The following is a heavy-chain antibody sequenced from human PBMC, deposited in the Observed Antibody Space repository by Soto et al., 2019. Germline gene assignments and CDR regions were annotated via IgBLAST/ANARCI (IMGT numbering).Heavy chain of an antibody. J-gene: IGHJ4*02. CDR3: ARDPEWELRGHKPFDY. Sequence: GASVKVSCKASGYTFTSYGISWVRQAPGQGLEWMGWISAYNGNTNYAQKLQGRVTMTTDTSTSTAYMELRSLRSDDTAVYYCARDPEWELRGHKPFDYWGQGTLVTVSS. V-gene: IGHV1-18*01. CDR1: GYTFTSYG. D-gene: IGHD1-26*01. CDR2: ISAYNGNT.